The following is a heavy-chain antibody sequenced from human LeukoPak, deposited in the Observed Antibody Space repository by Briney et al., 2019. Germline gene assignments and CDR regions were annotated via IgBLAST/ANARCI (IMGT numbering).Heavy chain of an antibody. CDR3: ARDPDGSGPDFDC. CDR1: GFTFSTYA. CDR2: LSGSGTYT. J-gene: IGHJ4*02. Sequence: GGSLRLSCAASGFTFSTYAMNWVRQAPGNGLEWVSGLSGSGTYTYYADSVKGRFTISRDNSKNTLYLQMNSLRAEDTAIYYCARDPDGSGPDFDCWGQGTLVIVSS. D-gene: IGHD3-10*01. V-gene: IGHV3-23*01.